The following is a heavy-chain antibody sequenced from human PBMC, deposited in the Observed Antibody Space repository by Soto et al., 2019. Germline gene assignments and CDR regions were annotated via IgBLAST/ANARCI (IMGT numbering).Heavy chain of an antibody. D-gene: IGHD6-6*01. CDR3: ARGLLEYSSSSDYYYYGMDV. Sequence: QVQLVQSGAEVKKPGSSVRVSCKASGGTFSSYAISWVRQAPGQGLEWMGGIIPIFGTANYAQKFQGRVTITADESTGTAYMELSSLGSEDTAVYYCARGLLEYSSSSDYYYYGMDVWGQGTTVTVSS. J-gene: IGHJ6*02. V-gene: IGHV1-69*12. CDR2: IIPIFGTA. CDR1: GGTFSSYA.